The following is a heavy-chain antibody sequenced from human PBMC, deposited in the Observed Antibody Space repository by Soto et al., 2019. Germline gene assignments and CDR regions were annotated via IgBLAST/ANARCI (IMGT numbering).Heavy chain of an antibody. D-gene: IGHD6-13*01. CDR3: ARERPDGSRLDP. V-gene: IGHV4-59*12. Sequence: SETLSLTCTVSGGSISGYYWSWIRQPPGKRLEWIAYISYSGTTNYNPSLKSRVTISVDTSKNQFSLKLSSVAAADTAVYYCARERPDGSRLDPWGQGTLVTVSS. J-gene: IGHJ5*02. CDR1: GGSISGYY. CDR2: ISYSGTT.